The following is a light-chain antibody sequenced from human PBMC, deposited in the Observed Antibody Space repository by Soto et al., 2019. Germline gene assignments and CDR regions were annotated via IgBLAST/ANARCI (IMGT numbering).Light chain of an antibody. Sequence: DIQMTQSPSSLSASVGDRVTITCLASQGISNYLAWYQQKPGRVPVLLIYAASTLQSGVPSRFSGSGSGTDFTLTISSLQPEDVATYYCQKYNSAPPEWTFGQGTKVDIK. CDR3: QKYNSAPPEWT. CDR2: AAS. CDR1: QGISNY. V-gene: IGKV1-27*01. J-gene: IGKJ1*01.